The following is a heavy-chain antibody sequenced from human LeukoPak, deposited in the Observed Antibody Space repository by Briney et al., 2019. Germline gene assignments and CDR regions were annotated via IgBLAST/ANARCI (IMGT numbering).Heavy chain of an antibody. CDR1: GGSFSGYY. J-gene: IGHJ4*02. CDR2: INHSGST. V-gene: IGHV4-34*01. CDR3: ARGLSSWTVDY. D-gene: IGHD6-13*01. Sequence: SETLPLTCAVYGGSFSGYYWSWIRQPPGKGLEWIGEINHSGSTNYNPSLKSRVTISVDTSKNQFSLNLSSVTAADTAVYYCARGLSSWTVDYWGQGTLVTVSS.